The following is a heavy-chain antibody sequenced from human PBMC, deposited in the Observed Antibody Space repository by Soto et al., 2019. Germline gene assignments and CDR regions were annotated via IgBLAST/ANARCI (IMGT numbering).Heavy chain of an antibody. Sequence: QVQLQESGPGLMKPSQTLSLTCSVSAGSISSPGYYWSWIRKHPGKGLEWLGNIFHTGSTDYNPSLKSRLTMSVDTSKNQFSLKLTSVTAADTALYYCARGATATTARGAFDIWGQGTMVTVSS. D-gene: IGHD1-1*01. J-gene: IGHJ3*02. CDR2: IFHTGST. V-gene: IGHV4-31*03. CDR1: AGSISSPGYY. CDR3: ARGATATTARGAFDI.